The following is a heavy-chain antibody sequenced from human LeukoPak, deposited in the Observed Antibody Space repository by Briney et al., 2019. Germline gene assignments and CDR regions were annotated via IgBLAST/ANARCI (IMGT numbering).Heavy chain of an antibody. J-gene: IGHJ4*02. CDR1: GFTLSSYE. CDR2: ISSSGSTI. CDR3: ARELAVATTGGDY. V-gene: IGHV3-48*03. Sequence: GGSLRLSCAASGFTLSSYEMNWVRQAPGKGLEWVSYISSSGSTIYYADSVKGRFTISRDNAKNSLYLQTNSLRAEDTAVYYCARELAVATTGGDYWGQGTLVTVSS. D-gene: IGHD6-19*01.